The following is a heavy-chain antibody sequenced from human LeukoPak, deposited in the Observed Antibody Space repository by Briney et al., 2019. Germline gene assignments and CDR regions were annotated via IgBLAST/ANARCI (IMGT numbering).Heavy chain of an antibody. CDR2: IYYSGST. D-gene: IGHD2-21*02. J-gene: IGHJ4*02. CDR3: AREPHIVVVTAIQ. V-gene: IGHV4-39*07. Sequence: PSETLSLTCTVSGGSISSSSYYWGWIRQPPGKGLEWIGSIYYSGSTYYNPSLKSRVTISVDSSKNQFSLKLSSVTAADTAVYYCAREPHIVVVTAIQWGQGTLVTVSS. CDR1: GGSISSSSYY.